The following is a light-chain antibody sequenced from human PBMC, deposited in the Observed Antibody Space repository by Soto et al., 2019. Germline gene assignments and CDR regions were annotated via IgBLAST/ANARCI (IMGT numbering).Light chain of an antibody. CDR2: GDN. CDR1: STNIGENYD. CDR3: QSYDNRLSGSWI. V-gene: IGLV1-40*01. Sequence: QYVLTQPPSVSGAPGLRVTISCTGSSTNIGENYDVHWYQQLPGRAPKLLIYGDNNRPSGVPDRFSASKSGTSASLAITGLQAEDEADYYCQSYDNRLSGSWIFGGGTKLTVL. J-gene: IGLJ2*01.